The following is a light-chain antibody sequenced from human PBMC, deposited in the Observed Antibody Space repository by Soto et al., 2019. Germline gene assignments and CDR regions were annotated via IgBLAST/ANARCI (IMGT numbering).Light chain of an antibody. Sequence: EIVMTQSPGTLSLSPGERATLSCGASQSVSFNYLAWYQQKVGLAPRLLIYDASRSATGTPDRFSGSGAGSDVTCTLSRLEPEEFSVYVCQQYLISPYPVGQGTNLEIK. J-gene: IGKJ2*01. V-gene: IGKV3D-20*01. CDR3: QQYLISPYP. CDR2: DAS. CDR1: QSVSFNY.